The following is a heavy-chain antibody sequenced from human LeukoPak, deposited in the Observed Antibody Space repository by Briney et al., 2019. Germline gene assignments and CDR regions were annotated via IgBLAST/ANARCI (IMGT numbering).Heavy chain of an antibody. CDR1: GGSFSGYY. CDR3: ARTITVAGKYYFDY. V-gene: IGHV4-59*10. D-gene: IGHD6-19*01. Sequence: SETLSLTCAVYGGSFSGYYWSWIRQPAGKGLEWIGRFYTSGSTNYNPSLKSRVTISVDTSKNQFSLKLSSVTAADTAVYYCARTITVAGKYYFDYWGQGTLVTVSS. J-gene: IGHJ4*02. CDR2: FYTSGST.